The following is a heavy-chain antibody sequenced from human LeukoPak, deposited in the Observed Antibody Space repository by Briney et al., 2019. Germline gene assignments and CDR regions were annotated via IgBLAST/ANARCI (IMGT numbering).Heavy chain of an antibody. CDR2: INHGGST. CDR1: GGSFSGDF. V-gene: IGHV4-34*01. J-gene: IGHJ6*03. D-gene: IGHD3-10*01. Sequence: SETLSLTCAVYGGSFSGDFWSWIRQSPGKGLEWIGEINHGGSTTYNPSLKSRVTISVDTSKNQFSLKLSSVTAADTAVYYCARLPEGYGSGSYYYYYYYMDVWGKGTTVTISS. CDR3: ARLPEGYGSGSYYYYYYYMDV.